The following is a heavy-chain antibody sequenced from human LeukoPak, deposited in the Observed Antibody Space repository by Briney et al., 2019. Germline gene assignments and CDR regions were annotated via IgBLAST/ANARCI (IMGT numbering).Heavy chain of an antibody. CDR2: ISSDGSDK. CDR3: ARGEVFDY. V-gene: IGHV3-30*03. D-gene: IGHD1-26*01. CDR1: GFTFSSYG. J-gene: IGHJ4*02. Sequence: GRSLRLSCAASGFTFSSYGMHWVRQAPGKGLEWVTVISSDGSDKYYADSVKGRFTISRDNSKHTLYLQMNSLRAEDTAVYYCARGEVFDYWGQGTLVTVSS.